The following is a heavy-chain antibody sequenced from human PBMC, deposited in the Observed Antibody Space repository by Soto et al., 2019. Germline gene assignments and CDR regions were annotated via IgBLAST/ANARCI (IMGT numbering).Heavy chain of an antibody. CDR3: ARIVGATPRYYYGMDV. CDR2: IIPIFGTA. V-gene: IGHV1-69*13. Sequence: SVKVSCKASRCTFISYAISWLRPAPAQGREWMGEIIPIFGTANYAQRFQGRVTITADESTSTGYMELSSLRSEDTAVYYWARIVGATPRYYYGMDVWGQGTTVTVSS. D-gene: IGHD1-26*01. CDR1: RCTFISYA. J-gene: IGHJ6*02.